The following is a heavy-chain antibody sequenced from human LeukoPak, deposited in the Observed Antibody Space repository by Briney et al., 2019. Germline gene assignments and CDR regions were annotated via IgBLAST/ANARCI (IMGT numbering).Heavy chain of an antibody. D-gene: IGHD4-11*01. CDR3: ARCRSDYMTVDP. CDR2: IYTSGST. V-gene: IGHV4-61*02. Sequence: SQTLSLTCTVSGHSISSGSYFCSWIRQPAGKGLEWIGRIYTSGSTNYNPSLKSRVTISVDTSKNQFSLKLSSVTAADTAVYYCARCRSDYMTVDPWGQGTLVSVSS. CDR1: GHSISSGSYF. J-gene: IGHJ5*02.